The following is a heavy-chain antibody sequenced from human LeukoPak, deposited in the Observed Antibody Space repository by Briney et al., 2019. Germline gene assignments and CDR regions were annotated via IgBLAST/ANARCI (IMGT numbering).Heavy chain of an antibody. Sequence: GASVKVSFKASGGTFSSYAISWVRQAPGQGLEWMGGIIPIFGTANYAQKFQGRVTITTDESTSTAYMELSSLRSEDTAVYYCARGAVQYYGSGSYSVWGQGTLVTVSS. V-gene: IGHV1-69*05. CDR1: GGTFSSYA. D-gene: IGHD3-10*01. J-gene: IGHJ4*02. CDR3: ARGAVQYYGSGSYSV. CDR2: IIPIFGTA.